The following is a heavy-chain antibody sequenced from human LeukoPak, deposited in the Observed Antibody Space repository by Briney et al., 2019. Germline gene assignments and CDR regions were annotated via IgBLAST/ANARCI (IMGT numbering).Heavy chain of an antibody. CDR1: GGSISSGGYY. D-gene: IGHD3-3*01. CDR2: IYHSGST. Sequence: PSQTLSLTCTVSGGSISSGGYYWSWIRQPPGKGLEWIGYIYHSGSTYYNPSLKSRVTISVDRSKNQFSLKLSSVTAADTAVYYCAREPVSEWLHRDAFDIWGQGTMVTVSS. V-gene: IGHV4-30-2*01. J-gene: IGHJ3*02. CDR3: AREPVSEWLHRDAFDI.